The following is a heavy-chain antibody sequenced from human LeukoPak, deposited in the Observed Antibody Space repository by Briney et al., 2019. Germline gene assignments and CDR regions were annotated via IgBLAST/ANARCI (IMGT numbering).Heavy chain of an antibody. CDR2: IIPIFGTA. J-gene: IGHJ4*02. CDR1: RGTFSSYA. D-gene: IGHD1-26*01. Sequence: SSVKVSCKASRGTFSSYAISWVRQAPGQGLEWMGGIIPIFGTANYAQKFQSRVTITADESTSPAYMELSSLRSEDTAVYYCARASSTYSGSYPYDYWGQGTLVTVSS. V-gene: IGHV1-69*01. CDR3: ARASSTYSGSYPYDY.